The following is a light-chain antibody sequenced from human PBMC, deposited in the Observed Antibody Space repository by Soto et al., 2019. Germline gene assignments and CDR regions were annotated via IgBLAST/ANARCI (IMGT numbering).Light chain of an antibody. V-gene: IGKV3-11*01. CDR3: QQRAIWPPVIT. CDR1: QTFSSH. J-gene: IGKJ5*01. CDR2: DAS. Sequence: EIVLTQSPATLSLSPGERATLSCRASQTFSSHLAWYQQKPGQAPRLLIYDASKRATGIPARFSGRGSGTDFTLTISSLEPEDVAVYYCQQRAIWPPVITFGQGTRLE.